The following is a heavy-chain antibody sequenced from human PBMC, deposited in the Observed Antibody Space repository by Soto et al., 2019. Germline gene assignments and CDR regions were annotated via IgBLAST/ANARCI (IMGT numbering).Heavy chain of an antibody. D-gene: IGHD2-2*01. CDR1: GGSIGATTYY. CDR2: VYFDGST. J-gene: IGHJ5*02. CDR3: ARGGISRIYQLPHFDP. Sequence: PSQTMPLPCIVSGGSIGATTYYRAWICKAPGKGLEWIGSVYFDGSTYYNPPLKSRVTISVDTSMNHFSLRLTSVTAADTALYYCARGGISRIYQLPHFDPWGQGTLVTASS. V-gene: IGHV4-39*02.